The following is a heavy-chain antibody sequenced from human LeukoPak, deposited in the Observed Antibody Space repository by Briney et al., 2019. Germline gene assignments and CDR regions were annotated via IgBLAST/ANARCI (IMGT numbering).Heavy chain of an antibody. CDR2: ISSSGSYI. CDR1: GFTFSSYS. CDR3: ARDRWGDYPSDAFDI. V-gene: IGHV3-21*01. Sequence: PGGSLRLSCAASGFTFSSYSMNWVRQAPGKGLEWVSSISSSGSYIYYADSVKGRFTISRDNAKNSLYLQMNSLRAEDTAVYYCARDRWGDYPSDAFDIWGQGTMVTVSS. J-gene: IGHJ3*02. D-gene: IGHD4-17*01.